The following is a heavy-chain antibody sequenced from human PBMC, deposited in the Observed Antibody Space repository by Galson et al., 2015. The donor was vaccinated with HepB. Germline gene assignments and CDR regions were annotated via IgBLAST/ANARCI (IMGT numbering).Heavy chain of an antibody. CDR2: ITGTSYT. CDR1: GFTFSDYY. J-gene: IGHJ4*02. V-gene: IGHV3-11*05. CDR3: ARDVYGIDI. Sequence: SLRLSCAASGFTFSDYYMNWIRQAPGKGLEWVSYITGTSYTNYADSVKGRFTISRDNAKNSLYLQMNSLRAEDTAVYYCARDVYGIDIWGQGTLVTVSS. D-gene: IGHD5/OR15-5a*01.